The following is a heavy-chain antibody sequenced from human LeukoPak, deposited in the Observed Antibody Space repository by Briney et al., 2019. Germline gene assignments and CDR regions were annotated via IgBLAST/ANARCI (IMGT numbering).Heavy chain of an antibody. D-gene: IGHD2-2*01. J-gene: IGHJ4*02. Sequence: SETLSLTCAVYGGSFSGYYWSWIRQPPGKGLEWIGEINHSGSTNYNPSLKSRVTILVDTSKNQFSLKLSSVTAADTAVYYCARARVVPAAMYYWGQGTLVTVSS. CDR2: INHSGST. CDR1: GGSFSGYY. CDR3: ARARVVPAAMYY. V-gene: IGHV4-34*01.